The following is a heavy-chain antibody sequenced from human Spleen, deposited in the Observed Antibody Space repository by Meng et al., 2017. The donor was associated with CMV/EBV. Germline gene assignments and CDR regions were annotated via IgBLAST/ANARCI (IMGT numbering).Heavy chain of an antibody. D-gene: IGHD3-10*01. Sequence: GESLKISCAASGFTFSSYSMNWVRLAPGKGLEWVSYISSSSSTVYYADSVKGRFTISRDNAKTSVYLQMNSLRAEDAAVYYCARDLRGVGASIDYYYGMDVWGQGTTVTVSS. CDR3: ARDLRGVGASIDYYYGMDV. V-gene: IGHV3-48*04. CDR2: ISSSSSTV. J-gene: IGHJ6*02. CDR1: GFTFSSYS.